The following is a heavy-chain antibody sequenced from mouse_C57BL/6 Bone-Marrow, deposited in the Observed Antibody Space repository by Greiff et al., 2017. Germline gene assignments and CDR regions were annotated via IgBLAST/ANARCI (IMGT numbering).Heavy chain of an antibody. J-gene: IGHJ3*01. D-gene: IGHD3-2*02. Sequence: QVQLKQSGAELARPGASVKLSCKASGYTFTSYGISWVKQRTGQGLEWIGEIYPRSGNTYYNEKFKGKATLTADKSSSTAYMELRSLTSEDSAVYFCARSTAQATDFAYWGQGTLVTVSA. CDR2: IYPRSGNT. CDR3: ARSTAQATDFAY. CDR1: GYTFTSYG. V-gene: IGHV1-81*01.